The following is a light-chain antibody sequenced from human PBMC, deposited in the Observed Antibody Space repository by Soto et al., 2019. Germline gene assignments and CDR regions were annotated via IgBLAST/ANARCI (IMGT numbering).Light chain of an antibody. CDR2: GAY. Sequence: EVVMRQSPGTLSLSPGERATLSCRASQSVSSSFLAWYHQKPGQAPRLLIYGAYSRATGIPDRFSGSGSGTDFTLTISRLEPEDFAVYYCQQYGSSPRFGQGTRLEIK. CDR3: QQYGSSPR. CDR1: QSVSSSF. V-gene: IGKV3-20*01. J-gene: IGKJ5*01.